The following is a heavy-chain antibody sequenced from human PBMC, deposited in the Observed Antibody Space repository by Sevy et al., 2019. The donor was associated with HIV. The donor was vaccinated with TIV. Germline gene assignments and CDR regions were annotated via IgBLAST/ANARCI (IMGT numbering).Heavy chain of an antibody. D-gene: IGHD2-15*01. CDR1: GYNFAAHW. CDR3: ARGGHLPLDAFDL. J-gene: IGHJ3*01. Sequence: GESLKISCSASGYNFAAHWIGWVRQMPGKGLEGMGILFPGNSDIRSFQGHVTVSVDKSINTAYLQWANLRASDCAMYFCARGGHLPLDAFDLWGPGTKVTVSS. V-gene: IGHV5-51*01. CDR2: LFPGNSDI.